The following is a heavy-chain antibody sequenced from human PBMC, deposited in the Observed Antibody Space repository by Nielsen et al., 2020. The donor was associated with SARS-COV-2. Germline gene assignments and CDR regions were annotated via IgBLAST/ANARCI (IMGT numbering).Heavy chain of an antibody. J-gene: IGHJ3*02. D-gene: IGHD6-13*01. CDR3: AREGGSSWSDAFDI. CDR1: GFTVSSNY. Sequence: GESLKISCAASGFTVSSNYMSWVRQAPGKGLEWVSVIYSDGSTYYADSVKGRFTISRDNSKNTLYLQMNSLRAEDTAVYYCAREGGSSWSDAFDIWGQGTMVTVSS. CDR2: IYSDGST. V-gene: IGHV3-66*01.